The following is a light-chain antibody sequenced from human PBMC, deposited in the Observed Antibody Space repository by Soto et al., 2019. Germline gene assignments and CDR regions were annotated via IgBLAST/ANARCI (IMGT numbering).Light chain of an antibody. V-gene: IGKV1-5*01. CDR2: DAT. Sequence: DIQMTQSPSTLSASVGDRVTITCRASQSVLNCIACLAWYQQQPGKAPKLLIPDATSLERGVPSRFSGCGSGTDFTLTISHLQPDDFATYSRQQYMKYPYTFGQGTTLEI. J-gene: IGKJ2*01. CDR1: QSVLNCIAC. CDR3: QQYMKYPYT.